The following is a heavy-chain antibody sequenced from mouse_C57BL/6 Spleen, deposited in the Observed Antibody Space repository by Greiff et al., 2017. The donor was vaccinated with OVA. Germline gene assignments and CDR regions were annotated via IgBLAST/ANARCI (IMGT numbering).Heavy chain of an antibody. J-gene: IGHJ3*01. CDR2: IDPNSGGT. D-gene: IGHD1-1*01. CDR3: ARQAITTVVATPCAY. V-gene: IGHV1-72*01. Sequence: QVQLQQPGAELVKPGASVKLSCKASGYTFTSYWMHWVKQRPGRGLEWIGRIDPNSGGTKYNEKFKSKATLTVDKPSSTAYMQLSSLTSEDSAVYYCARQAITTVVATPCAYWGQGTLVTVSA. CDR1: GYTFTSYW.